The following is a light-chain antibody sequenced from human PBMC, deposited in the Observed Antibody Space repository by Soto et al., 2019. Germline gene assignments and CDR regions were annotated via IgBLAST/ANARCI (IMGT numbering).Light chain of an antibody. V-gene: IGKV1-6*02. CDR2: DAS. Sequence: AIQMTQSPASLSASVGDRVTITCRASQGIRNELGWYQQVPGKAPKLLIYDASSLQSGVPSRFSGSGSGTDFTLTISSLQPXXXXTXXXXXXXAYPWTFGQGTKVEIK. J-gene: IGKJ1*01. CDR3: XXXXAYPWT. CDR1: QGIRNE.